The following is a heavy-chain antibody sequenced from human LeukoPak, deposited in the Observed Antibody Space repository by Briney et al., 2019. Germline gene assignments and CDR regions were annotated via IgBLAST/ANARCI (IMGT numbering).Heavy chain of an antibody. CDR3: ARNLGHYYDRSGYWDALAF. CDR2: FYTSGST. V-gene: IGHV4-61*09. CDR1: GGSISSVNSY. D-gene: IGHD3-22*01. J-gene: IGHJ3*01. Sequence: SETLSLTCTVSGGSISSVNSYWTWIRQPAGKGLEWIGHFYTSGSTNYNPSLRSRVTISVDTSKNQFSLRLTSVTAADTAIYYCARNLGHYYDRSGYWDALAFWGHGTVVAVSS.